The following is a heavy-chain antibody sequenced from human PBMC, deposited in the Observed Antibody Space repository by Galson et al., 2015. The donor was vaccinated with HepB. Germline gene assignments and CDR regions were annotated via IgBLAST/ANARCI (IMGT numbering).Heavy chain of an antibody. D-gene: IGHD4-17*01. V-gene: IGHV5-10-1*04. CDR1: GYSFTSYW. Sequence: QSGAEVKKPGESLRISCKGSGYSFTSYWISWVRQMPGKGLEWMGRIDPSDSYTNYSPSFQDQVTISADKSISTAYLQWSSLKASDTAMYYCARRKGKGDYGHYYGMDVWGQGTTVTVSS. CDR3: ARRKGKGDYGHYYGMDV. CDR2: IDPSDSYT. J-gene: IGHJ6*02.